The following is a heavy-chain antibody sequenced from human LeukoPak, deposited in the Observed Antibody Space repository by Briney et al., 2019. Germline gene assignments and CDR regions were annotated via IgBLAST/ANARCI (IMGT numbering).Heavy chain of an antibody. J-gene: IGHJ4*02. CDR3: TTGHLGDGHFDY. Sequence: GGSLRLSCAASGFTFSSYSMNWVRQAPGKGLEWVSSISSSSSYIYYADSVKGRFTISRDNAKNSLYLQMNSLKIEDTAVYYCTTGHLGDGHFDYWGQGTLVAVSS. CDR1: GFTFSSYS. CDR2: ISSSSSYI. V-gene: IGHV3-21*03. D-gene: IGHD4-17*01.